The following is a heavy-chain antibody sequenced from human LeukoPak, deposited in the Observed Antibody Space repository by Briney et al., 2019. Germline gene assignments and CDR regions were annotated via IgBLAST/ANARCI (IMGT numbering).Heavy chain of an antibody. CDR3: AREILRFDI. Sequence: ASVRVSCKASGYSFNSQGMNWVRQAPGQGLEWMGWINTDSGNPTYAQGFSGRFVFSLDSSVSTAYLQISNLMPEDTAKYYCAREILRFDIWGQGTMVTVSS. CDR2: INTDSGNP. CDR1: GYSFNSQG. J-gene: IGHJ3*02. V-gene: IGHV7-4-1*02.